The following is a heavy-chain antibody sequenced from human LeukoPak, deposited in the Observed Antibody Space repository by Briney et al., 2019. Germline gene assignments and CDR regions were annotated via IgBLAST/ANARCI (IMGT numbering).Heavy chain of an antibody. D-gene: IGHD6-13*01. CDR3: AVYSSSWWENWFDP. J-gene: IGHJ5*02. CDR1: GYTFTGYY. CDR2: INPNSGGT. V-gene: IGHV1-2*06. Sequence: GASVKVSCKASGYTFTGYYMHWVRQAPGQGLEWMGRINPNSGGTNYAQKFQGRVTMTRDTSISTAYMELGRLRSDDTAVYYCAVYSSSWWENWFDPWGQGTLVTVSS.